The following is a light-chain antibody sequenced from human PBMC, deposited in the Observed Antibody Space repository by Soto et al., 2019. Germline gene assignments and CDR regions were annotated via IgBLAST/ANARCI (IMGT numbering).Light chain of an antibody. V-gene: IGKV1-5*03. Sequence: DIQMTQAPSTLSASVGDRVTITCRASQSISSWLAWYQQKPGKAPKLLIYKASILESGVPSRFSGSGSGTEFTLTISSLQPDDFATYYCHQYNIYSRTFGQGTK. CDR2: KAS. CDR3: HQYNIYSRT. CDR1: QSISSW. J-gene: IGKJ1*01.